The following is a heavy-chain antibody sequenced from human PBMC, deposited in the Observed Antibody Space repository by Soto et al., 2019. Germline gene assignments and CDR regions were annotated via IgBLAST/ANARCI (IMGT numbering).Heavy chain of an antibody. J-gene: IGHJ4*02. CDR3: ARTASVFDY. CDR2: TYYRSKWYN. V-gene: IGHV6-1*01. Sequence: SLTCAISGDSVSSKSAAWNWIRQSPSRGLEWLGRTYYRSKWYNEFAVSVKSRITVNPDTSKNQFSLQLSSVTPEDTAVYYCARTASVFDYWGQGTQVTVSS. CDR1: GDSVSSKSAA.